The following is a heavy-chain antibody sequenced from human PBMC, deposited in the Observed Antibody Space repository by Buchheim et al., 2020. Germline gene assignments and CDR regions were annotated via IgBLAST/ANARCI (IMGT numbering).Heavy chain of an antibody. Sequence: QVQLVESGGGVVQPGMSLSLSCAASGFTFSNYAMHWVRQAPGKGLEWVALILYDGSNEYYADSVKGRFTISSDNSQNTLYLQMNSLRPEDTAVYFCARDGSRFSWFDPWGQGTL. J-gene: IGHJ5*02. CDR3: ARDGSRFSWFDP. CDR1: GFTFSNYA. CDR2: ILYDGSNE. D-gene: IGHD1-14*01. V-gene: IGHV3-30-3*01.